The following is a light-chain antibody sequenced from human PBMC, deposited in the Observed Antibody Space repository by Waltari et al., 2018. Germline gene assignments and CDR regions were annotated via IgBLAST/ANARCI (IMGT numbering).Light chain of an antibody. V-gene: IGLV2-23*01. CDR3: CSYAGSSSWV. J-gene: IGLJ3*02. CDR2: EAS. CDR1: SSDPGRFDL. Sequence: QSALTQPASVSASPGQSITISCTGTSSDPGRFDLVSWFQQHPGEAPRPIIYEASKRPSGVSNRFSGSKSGTTASLTISGLQAEDEADYYCCSYAGSSSWVFGGGTKLTVL.